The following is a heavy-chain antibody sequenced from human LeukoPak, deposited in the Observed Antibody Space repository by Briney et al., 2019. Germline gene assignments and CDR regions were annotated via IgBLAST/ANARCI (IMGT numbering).Heavy chain of an antibody. CDR1: GYTFTDYY. V-gene: IGHV1-2*06. J-gene: IGHJ4*02. D-gene: IGHD1-26*01. Sequence: ASVKVSCKVSGYTFTDYYMHWVRQAPGQGLEWMGRINPNSGGTNYAQKFQGRVTMTRDTSISTAYMELSRLRSDDTAVYYCARDTYSGSYSSYYFDYWGQGTLVTVSS. CDR3: ARDTYSGSYSSYYFDY. CDR2: INPNSGGT.